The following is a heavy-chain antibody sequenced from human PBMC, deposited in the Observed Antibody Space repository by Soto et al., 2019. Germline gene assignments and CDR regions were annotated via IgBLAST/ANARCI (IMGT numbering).Heavy chain of an antibody. Sequence: EVQLVESGGGLVQPGGSLRLSCAASGFTFSSYWMHWVRQAPGKGLVWVSRMNSDGSSISYADSVKGRFTTSRDNAKSKLYLQMNSLRAEDTAEYYGARGIRNAYGVDVWGQGTTVTVSS. J-gene: IGHJ6*02. CDR2: MNSDGSSI. D-gene: IGHD1-1*01. CDR1: GFTFSSYW. CDR3: ARGIRNAYGVDV. V-gene: IGHV3-74*01.